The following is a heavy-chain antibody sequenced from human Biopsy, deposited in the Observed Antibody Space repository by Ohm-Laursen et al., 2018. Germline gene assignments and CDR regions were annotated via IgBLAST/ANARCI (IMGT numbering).Heavy chain of an antibody. CDR1: GGSISSYY. CDR3: GRREVVITHDAFDT. D-gene: IGHD3-22*01. CDR2: VYYSGST. J-gene: IGHJ3*02. V-gene: IGHV4-59*08. Sequence: SETLSLTCTVSGGSISSYYWTWIRQPPGKGLEWIGDVYYSGSTNRNPSLKSRVTILVDTSENQFSLKLNSVTAADTAVYYCGRREVVITHDAFDTWGQGTMVTVSS.